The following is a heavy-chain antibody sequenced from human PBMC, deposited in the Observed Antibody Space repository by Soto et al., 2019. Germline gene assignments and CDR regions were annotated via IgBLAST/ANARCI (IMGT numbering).Heavy chain of an antibody. J-gene: IGHJ4*02. D-gene: IGHD6-19*01. Sequence: PGGSLRLSCAASGFTFSSYGMHWVRQAPGKGLEWVAVIWYDGSNKYYADSVKGRFTISRDNSKNTLYLQMNSLRAEDTAVYYCAREREWLVERYYFDYWGQGTLVTVSS. CDR1: GFTFSSYG. CDR3: AREREWLVERYYFDY. CDR2: IWYDGSNK. V-gene: IGHV3-33*01.